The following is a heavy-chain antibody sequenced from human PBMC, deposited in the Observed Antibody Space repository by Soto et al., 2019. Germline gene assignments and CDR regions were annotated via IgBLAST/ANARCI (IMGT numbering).Heavy chain of an antibody. J-gene: IGHJ4*02. D-gene: IGHD2-21*01. V-gene: IGHV3-30*18. CDR3: AKERGSMVIDY. CDR1: GFSFSNYG. Sequence: QVPLVESGGGVVQPGRSLRLSCAASGFSFSNYGMHWVRQTQGKGLEWMAVISYDGSKKYYADSVKGRFTISRDNSKHTQYLQMNSLRTEDTAVYYCAKERGSMVIDYWGQGTLVTVSS. CDR2: ISYDGSKK.